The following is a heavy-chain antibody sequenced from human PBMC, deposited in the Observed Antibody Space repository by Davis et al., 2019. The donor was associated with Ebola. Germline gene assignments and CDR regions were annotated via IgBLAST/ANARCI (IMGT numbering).Heavy chain of an antibody. Sequence: ASVKVSCKASGYTFTSYAMHWVRQAPGQGLEWMGWISAYNGNTNYAQKLQGRVTMTTDTSTSTAYMELRSLRSDDTAVYYCARQHYYDSSGYLYYYYGMDVWGQGTTVTVSS. D-gene: IGHD3-22*01. J-gene: IGHJ6*02. V-gene: IGHV1-18*01. CDR1: GYTFTSYA. CDR3: ARQHYYDSSGYLYYYYGMDV. CDR2: ISAYNGNT.